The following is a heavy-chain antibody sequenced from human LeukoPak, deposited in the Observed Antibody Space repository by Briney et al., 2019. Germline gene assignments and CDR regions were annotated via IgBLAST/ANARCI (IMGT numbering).Heavy chain of an antibody. J-gene: IGHJ4*02. CDR3: AKDRGVSSGWYPFDY. V-gene: IGHV3-23*01. CDR1: GFTFSSYA. D-gene: IGHD6-19*01. CDR2: ISCSGGST. Sequence: PGGSLRLSCAASGFTFSSYAMSWVRQAPGKGLEWVSAISCSGGSTYYADSVKGRFTISRDNSKNTLYLQMNSLRAEDTAVYYCAKDRGVSSGWYPFDYWGQGTLVTVSS.